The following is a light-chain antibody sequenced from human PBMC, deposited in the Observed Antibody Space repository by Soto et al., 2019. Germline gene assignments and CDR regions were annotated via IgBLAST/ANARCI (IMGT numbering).Light chain of an antibody. Sequence: DLQMTQSPSSLSASVGDRVTITCRASQGIGNDLGWYQQKPGKAPKRLIYAASSLQSGVPSRFSGSGSGTEIHLTNHHPPPEEFCTLFCSQPNRLPRAFRPGTKGEIK. CDR3: SQPNRLPRA. CDR1: QGIGND. CDR2: AAS. J-gene: IGKJ1*01. V-gene: IGKV1-17*02.